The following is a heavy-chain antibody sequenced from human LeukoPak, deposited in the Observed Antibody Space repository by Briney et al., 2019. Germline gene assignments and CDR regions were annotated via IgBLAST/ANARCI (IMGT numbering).Heavy chain of an antibody. V-gene: IGHV4-59*01. Sequence: PSETLSLTCTVSGGSISSYYWSWIRQPPGKGLEWVGYIYYSGSTNYNPSLKSRVTISVDTSKNQFSLKLSSVTAADTAVYYCARAADPVRLNFFDPWGQGTLVTVSS. D-gene: IGHD4-17*01. CDR2: IYYSGST. J-gene: IGHJ5*02. CDR1: GGSISSYY. CDR3: ARAADPVRLNFFDP.